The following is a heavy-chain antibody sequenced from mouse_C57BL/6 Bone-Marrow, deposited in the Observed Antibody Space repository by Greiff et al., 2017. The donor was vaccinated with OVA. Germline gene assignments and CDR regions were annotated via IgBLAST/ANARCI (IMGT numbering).Heavy chain of an antibody. D-gene: IGHD1-1*01. CDR3: TRGEGDYYGSYAMDY. J-gene: IGHJ4*01. CDR2: IDPETGGT. CDR1: GYTFTDYE. V-gene: IGHV1-15*01. Sequence: VQLKQSGAELVRPGASVTLSCKASGYTFTDYEMHWVKQTPVHGLEWIGAIDPETGGTAYNQKFKGKAILTADKSSSTAYMELRSLTSEDSAVYYCTRGEGDYYGSYAMDYWGQGTSVTVSS.